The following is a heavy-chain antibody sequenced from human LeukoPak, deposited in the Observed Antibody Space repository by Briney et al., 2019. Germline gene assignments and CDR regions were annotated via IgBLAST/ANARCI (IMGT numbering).Heavy chain of an antibody. V-gene: IGHV3-23*01. D-gene: IGHD3-3*01. J-gene: IGHJ5*02. CDR1: GFTFSSYA. Sequence: PGGSLRLSCAASGFTFSSYAMSWVRQAPGKGLEWVSAISGSGGSTYYVDSVKGRFIISRDNSKSTLYLQMNSLRAEDTAVYYCAKTAHHFWSGYYPNWFDPWGQGTLVTVSS. CDR3: AKTAHHFWSGYYPNWFDP. CDR2: ISGSGGST.